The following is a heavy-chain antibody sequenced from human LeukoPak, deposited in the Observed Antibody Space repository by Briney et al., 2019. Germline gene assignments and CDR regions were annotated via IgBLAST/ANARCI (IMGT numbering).Heavy chain of an antibody. Sequence: SGGSLRLSWAASGFTFSSYWMHWVRQAPGKGLVWVSRINSDGSSTSYADSVKGRFTISRDNAKNTLYLQMNSLRAEDTAVYYCARGFGWSGYYDYWGQGTLVTVSS. J-gene: IGHJ4*02. D-gene: IGHD3-3*01. CDR2: INSDGSST. V-gene: IGHV3-74*01. CDR3: ARGFGWSGYYDY. CDR1: GFTFSSYW.